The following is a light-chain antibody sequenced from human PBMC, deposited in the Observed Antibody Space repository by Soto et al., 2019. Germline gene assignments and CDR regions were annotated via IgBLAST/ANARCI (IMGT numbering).Light chain of an antibody. CDR3: QQYSSYLIT. CDR1: QRMTGW. J-gene: IGKJ4*01. V-gene: IGKV1-5*01. CDR2: DAS. Sequence: DIQMTPSPSTLSASVGDRVTITCRASQRMTGWLAWYQQKPGKAPKLLIFDASSLESGVPSRFSGSGSGTEFTLTISSLQPDDFATYHCQQYSSYLITFGGGTKVDIK.